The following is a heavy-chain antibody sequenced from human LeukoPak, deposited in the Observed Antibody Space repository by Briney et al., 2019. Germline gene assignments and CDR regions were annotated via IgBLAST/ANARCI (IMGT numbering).Heavy chain of an antibody. CDR2: ISSTGSTL. J-gene: IGHJ4*02. CDR1: GFTFSSYE. D-gene: IGHD3-22*01. CDR3: ARSRWGSSGYYLDY. Sequence: PGGSLRLSCAASGFTFSSYEMNWVRQAPGKGLEWVSYISSTGSTLYYADSLKGRFTISRDNAKNSQYLQMNSLRAEDTAVYYCARSRWGSSGYYLDYWSQGTLVTVSS. V-gene: IGHV3-48*03.